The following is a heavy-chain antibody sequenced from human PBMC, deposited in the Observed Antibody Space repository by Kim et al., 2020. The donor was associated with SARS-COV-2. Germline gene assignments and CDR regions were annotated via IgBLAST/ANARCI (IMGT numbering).Heavy chain of an antibody. Sequence: GGSLRLSCAASGFTFDDYAMHWVRQAPGKGLEWVSLISWDGGSTYYADSVKGRFTISRDNSKNSLYLQMNSLRAEDTALYYCAKGHEYCSSTSCYGNGMDVWGQGTTVTVSS. CDR1: GFTFDDYA. CDR2: ISWDGGST. J-gene: IGHJ6*02. V-gene: IGHV3-43D*03. CDR3: AKGHEYCSSTSCYGNGMDV. D-gene: IGHD2-2*01.